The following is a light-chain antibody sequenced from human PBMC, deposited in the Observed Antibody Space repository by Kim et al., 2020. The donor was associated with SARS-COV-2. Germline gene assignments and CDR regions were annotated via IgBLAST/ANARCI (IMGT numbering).Light chain of an antibody. J-gene: IGLJ2*01. CDR2: SNN. CDR3: ATWDGSLNGVV. V-gene: IGLV1-44*01. CDR1: SSNIGSNT. Sequence: QSVLTQPPSASGAPGQRVTISCSGSSSNIGSNTVNWYQQLPGTAPKLLIYSNNKRPSGVPDRFSGSKSGTSASLAITGLQPEDEADYYCATWDGSLNGVVFGGGTQLTVL.